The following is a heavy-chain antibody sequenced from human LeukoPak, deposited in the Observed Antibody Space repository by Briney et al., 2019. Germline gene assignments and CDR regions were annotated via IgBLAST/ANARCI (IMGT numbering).Heavy chain of an antibody. CDR3: ARQLPTAAADTRGYFDY. V-gene: IGHV4-39*01. Sequence: SETLTLTCTVSGDSINPISSSTYYWGWIRQAPGKGLEWIGSLFYGDNAHYNPSLRSRATLSVDTSNNQFSLKLTSVTAADAAVYFCARQLPTAAADTRGYFDYGGQGTVVTVSS. J-gene: IGHJ4*02. CDR1: GDSINPISSSTYY. CDR2: LFYGDNA. D-gene: IGHD6-25*01.